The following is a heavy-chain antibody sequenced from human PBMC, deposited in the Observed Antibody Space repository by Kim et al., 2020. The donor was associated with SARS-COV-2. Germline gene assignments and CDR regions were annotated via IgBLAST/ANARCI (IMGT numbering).Heavy chain of an antibody. Sequence: GESLKISCKGSGYSFTSYWIGWVRQMPGKGLEWMGIIYPGDSDTRYSPSFQGQVTISADKSISTAYLQWSSLKASDTAMYYCARRRYCSGGSCKSNWFDPWGQGTLVTVSS. V-gene: IGHV5-51*01. J-gene: IGHJ5*02. D-gene: IGHD2-15*01. CDR3: ARRRYCSGGSCKSNWFDP. CDR1: GYSFTSYW. CDR2: IYPGDSDT.